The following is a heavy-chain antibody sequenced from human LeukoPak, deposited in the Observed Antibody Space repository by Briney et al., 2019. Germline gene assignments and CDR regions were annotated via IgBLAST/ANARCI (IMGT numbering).Heavy chain of an antibody. D-gene: IGHD2/OR15-2a*01. CDR3: ARDRTLERDYMDV. CDR2: ISYSGST. V-gene: IGHV4-59*01. Sequence: PSETLSLTCTVSAGSTSNYYWSWIRQPPGKGLEWIGYISYSGSTNYNPSLKSRVTISVDTSKNQFSLKLSSVTAADTAVYYCARDRTLERDYMDVWGKGTTVTVSS. J-gene: IGHJ6*03. CDR1: AGSTSNYY.